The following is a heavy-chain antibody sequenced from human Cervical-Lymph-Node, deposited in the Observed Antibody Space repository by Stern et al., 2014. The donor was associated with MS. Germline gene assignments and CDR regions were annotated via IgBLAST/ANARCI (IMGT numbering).Heavy chain of an antibody. J-gene: IGHJ4*02. CDR2: FSPKRGGT. V-gene: IGHV1-2*02. D-gene: IGHD6-13*01. Sequence: QVQLGQSGAEVKEPGASVKVSCKASGYTFSDYYLHWVRQAPGQGLEWLGWFSPKRGGTNFAQKFQGRVTMTSDTSIATAYMELTRLRSDDTAVYYCARRVAAAGTHYYGLFGHWGQGTLVTVSS. CDR3: ARRVAAAGTHYYGLFGH. CDR1: GYTFSDYY.